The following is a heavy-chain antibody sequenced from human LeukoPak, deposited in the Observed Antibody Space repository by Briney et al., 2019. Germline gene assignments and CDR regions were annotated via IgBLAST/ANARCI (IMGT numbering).Heavy chain of an antibody. CDR3: AKSPRSAADNWFDP. V-gene: IGHV3-23*01. J-gene: IGHJ5*02. CDR1: GFTLSTYA. CDR2: ISAGGGCT. D-gene: IGHD6-13*01. Sequence: GGSLRLSCAASGFTLSTYAMNWVRQTPGRGLEWVSGISAGGGCTYYADSVKGRFTISRDNSKNTLYLQMNSLTVGDTAVYYCAKSPRSAADNWFDPWGQGTLVTVSS.